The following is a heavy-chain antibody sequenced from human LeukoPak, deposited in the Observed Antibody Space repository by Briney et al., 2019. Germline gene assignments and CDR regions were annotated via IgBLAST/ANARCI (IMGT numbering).Heavy chain of an antibody. J-gene: IGHJ3*01. CDR1: GYSFTSYC. CDR3: GMSVDRGPLQDDVFDV. D-gene: IGHD5-12*01. Sequence: GESLKISCKDSGYSFTSYCIGWVRQMPGKGLEWMGIIYPGDSGPTYSPSFQGQVTISGDKSINTAYLQWSSLQASDTAMYYCGMSVDRGPLQDDVFDVWGQGTMVTVST. V-gene: IGHV5-51*01. CDR2: IYPGDSGP.